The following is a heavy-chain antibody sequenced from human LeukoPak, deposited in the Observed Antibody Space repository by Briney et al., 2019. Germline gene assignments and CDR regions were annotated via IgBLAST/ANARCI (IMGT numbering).Heavy chain of an antibody. V-gene: IGHV3-9*01. J-gene: IGHJ3*02. CDR1: GFTFDDYA. CDR3: AKDMVYGDYPLFDAFDI. Sequence: PGRSLRLSCAASGFTFDDYAMHWVRQAPGKGLEWVSGISWNSGSIGYADSVKGRFTISRDNAKNSLYLQMNSLRAEDTALYYCAKDMVYGDYPLFDAFDIWGQGAMVTVSS. D-gene: IGHD4-17*01. CDR2: ISWNSGSI.